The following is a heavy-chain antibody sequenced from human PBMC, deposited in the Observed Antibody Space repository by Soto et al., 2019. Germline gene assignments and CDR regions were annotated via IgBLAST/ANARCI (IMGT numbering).Heavy chain of an antibody. V-gene: IGHV1-3*01. J-gene: IGHJ6*02. CDR2: INAGNGNI. Sequence: GASVKVSCKAAGYTFTNYCLHWVRQAPGQRLEWMGWINAGNGNIRYSQNFQGSVTITRDASATTTYMQLNSLRSEYWAVYYCATDGHYYGMDVWGQGTTVTVSS. CDR1: GYTFTNYC. CDR3: ATDGHYYGMDV.